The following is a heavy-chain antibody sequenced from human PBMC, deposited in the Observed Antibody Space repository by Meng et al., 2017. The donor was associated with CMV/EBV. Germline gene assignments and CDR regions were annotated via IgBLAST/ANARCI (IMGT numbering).Heavy chain of an antibody. CDR1: GFTFSSYW. CDR2: INSDGSST. Sequence: GGSLRLSCAASGFTFSSYWMHWVRQAPGKGLVWVSRINSDGSSTSYADSVKGRFTISRDNAKNTLYLQMNSLRAEDMAVYYCAREKTLEWFKPYYYGMDVWGQGTTVTVSS. CDR3: AREKTLEWFKPYYYGMDV. J-gene: IGHJ6*02. D-gene: IGHD3-3*01. V-gene: IGHV3-74*01.